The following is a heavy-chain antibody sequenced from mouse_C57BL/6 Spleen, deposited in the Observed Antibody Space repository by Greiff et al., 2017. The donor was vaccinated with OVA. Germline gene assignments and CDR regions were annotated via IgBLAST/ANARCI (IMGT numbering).Heavy chain of an antibody. CDR1: GFTFSSYA. CDR3: ARDTDYYGSSHYFDY. J-gene: IGHJ2*01. Sequence: DVKLVESGGGLVKPGGSLKLSCAASGFTFSSYAMSWVRQTPEKRLEWVATISDGGSYTYYPDNVKGRFTISRDNAKNNLYLQMSHLKSEDTAMYYCARDTDYYGSSHYFDYWGQGTTRTVSS. CDR2: ISDGGSYT. V-gene: IGHV5-4*01. D-gene: IGHD1-1*01.